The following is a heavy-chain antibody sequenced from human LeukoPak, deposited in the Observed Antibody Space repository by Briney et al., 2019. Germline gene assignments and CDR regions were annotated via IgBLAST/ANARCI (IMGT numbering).Heavy chain of an antibody. Sequence: SETLSLTCTVSGYSISSGYYWGWIRQPPGKGLEWIGSIYYSGSTYYNPSLKSRVTISVDTSKNQFSLKLSSVTAADTAVYYCARDTDCSGGSCYYHYFDYWGQGTLVTVSS. V-gene: IGHV4-38-2*02. CDR2: IYYSGST. CDR1: GYSISSGYY. CDR3: ARDTDCSGGSCYYHYFDY. J-gene: IGHJ4*02. D-gene: IGHD2-15*01.